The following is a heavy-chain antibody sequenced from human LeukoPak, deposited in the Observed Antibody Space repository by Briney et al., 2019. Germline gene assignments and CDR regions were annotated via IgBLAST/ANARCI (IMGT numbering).Heavy chain of an antibody. D-gene: IGHD5-18*01. CDR3: AKAGIQLWFDY. CDR2: ISGSGGST. CDR1: GFTFSSYA. Sequence: GGSLRLSCAASGFTFSSYAMSWVRQAPGKGLEGVSAISGSGGSTYYADSVKGRFTISRANSKNTLYLQMNSLRAEDTAVYYCAKAGIQLWFDYWGQGTLVTVSS. V-gene: IGHV3-23*01. J-gene: IGHJ5*01.